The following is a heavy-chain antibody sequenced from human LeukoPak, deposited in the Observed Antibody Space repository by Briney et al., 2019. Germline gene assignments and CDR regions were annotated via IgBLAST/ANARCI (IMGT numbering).Heavy chain of an antibody. V-gene: IGHV1-46*01. D-gene: IGHD3-3*01. J-gene: IGHJ6*03. Sequence: ASVKVSCKASGYTFTSYYMHWVRQAPGQGLEWMGIINPSGGSTSYAQKFQGRVTMTRDTSTSTVYMELSSLRSEDTAVYYCGRAPGGFLEWLLSLTIHYYYYYYMDVWGKGTTVTVSS. CDR3: GRAPGGFLEWLLSLTIHYYYYYYMDV. CDR2: INPSGGST. CDR1: GYTFTSYY.